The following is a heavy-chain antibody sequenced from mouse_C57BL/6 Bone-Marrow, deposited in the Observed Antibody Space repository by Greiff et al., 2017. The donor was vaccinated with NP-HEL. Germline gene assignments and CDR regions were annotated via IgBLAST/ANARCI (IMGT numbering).Heavy chain of an antibody. CDR3: ARGRLRPGFDY. V-gene: IGHV1-42*01. D-gene: IGHD2-4*01. CDR1: GYSFTGYY. CDR2: INPSTGGT. Sequence: VQLKESGPELVKPGASVKISCKASGYSFTGYYMNWVKQSPEKSLEWIGEINPSTGGTTYNQKFKAKATLTVDKSSSTAYMQLKSLTSEDSAVYYCARGRLRPGFDYWGQGTTLTVSS. J-gene: IGHJ2*01.